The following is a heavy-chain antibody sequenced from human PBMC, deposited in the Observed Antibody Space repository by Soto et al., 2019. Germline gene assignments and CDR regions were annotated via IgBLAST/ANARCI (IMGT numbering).Heavy chain of an antibody. D-gene: IGHD5-12*01. CDR3: AREGGRGYSGYDPPQWPAYYYYGMDV. CDR1: GGSFSGYY. Sequence: SETLSLTCAVYGGSFSGYYWSWIRQPPGKGLEWIGEINHSGSTNYNPSLKSRVTISVDTSKNQFSLKLSSVTAADTAVYYCAREGGRGYSGYDPPQWPAYYYYGMDVWGQGTTVTVSS. J-gene: IGHJ6*02. V-gene: IGHV4-34*01. CDR2: INHSGST.